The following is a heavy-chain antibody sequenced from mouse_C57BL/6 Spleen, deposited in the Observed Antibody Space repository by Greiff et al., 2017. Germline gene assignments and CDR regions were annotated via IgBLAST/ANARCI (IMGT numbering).Heavy chain of an antibody. CDR3: SLYYSNYDAMDY. Sequence: VQLQQSGPELVKPGASVKISCKASGYAFSSSWMNWVKQRPGKGLEWIGRIYPGDGDTNYNGKFKGKATLTADKSSSTAYMQRSSLTSEDSAVYFCSLYYSNYDAMDYWGQGTSVTVSS. J-gene: IGHJ4*01. CDR2: IYPGDGDT. CDR1: GYAFSSSW. D-gene: IGHD2-5*01. V-gene: IGHV1-82*01.